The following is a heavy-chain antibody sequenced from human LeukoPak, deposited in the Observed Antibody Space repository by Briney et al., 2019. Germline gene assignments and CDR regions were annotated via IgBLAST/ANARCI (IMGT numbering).Heavy chain of an antibody. CDR3: AARGVVVPAATPPVGYFDY. D-gene: IGHD2-2*01. V-gene: IGHV3-23*01. Sequence: QPGGSLRLSCAASGFTFSSYAMSWVRQAPGKGLEWVSAISGSGGSTSYAQKFQGRVTMTRDTSTSTVYMELSSLRSEDTAVYYCAARGVVVPAATPPVGYFDYWGQGTLVTVSS. CDR1: GFTFSSYA. CDR2: ISGSGGST. J-gene: IGHJ4*02.